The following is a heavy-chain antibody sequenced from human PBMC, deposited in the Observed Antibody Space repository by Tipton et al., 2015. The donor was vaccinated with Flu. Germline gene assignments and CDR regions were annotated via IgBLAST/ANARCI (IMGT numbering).Heavy chain of an antibody. CDR2: IYYSGRT. Sequence: TLSLTCTVSGGSISSGSYYWGWIRQPPGKGLEWIGCIYYSGRTYYNPSLKSRVTLSVDTPKNQFSLKLSSVTAADTAVYYCARHDYGDYHWFDPWGQGRRVAVSS. CDR3: ARHDYGDYHWFDP. CDR1: GGSISSGSYY. D-gene: IGHD4-17*01. V-gene: IGHV4-39*01. J-gene: IGHJ5*02.